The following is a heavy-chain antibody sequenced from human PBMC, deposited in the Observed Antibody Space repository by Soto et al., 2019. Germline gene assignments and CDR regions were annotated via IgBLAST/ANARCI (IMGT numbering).Heavy chain of an antibody. CDR2: IKQDGSET. Sequence: EVQLVESGGGLVQPGGSLRLSCAASGFTFSRYWMSWVRQAPGKGLEWVANIKQDGSETDYVDSVKDRFTISRDNAKNSVTLEMNSLRAEDTAVYDGARDVYDYTGGSDDAGSGDSGGQGTLVTVS. CDR1: GFTFSRYW. D-gene: IGHD3-16*01. J-gene: IGHJ4*02. V-gene: IGHV3-7*01. CDR3: ARDVYDYTGGSDDAGSGDS.